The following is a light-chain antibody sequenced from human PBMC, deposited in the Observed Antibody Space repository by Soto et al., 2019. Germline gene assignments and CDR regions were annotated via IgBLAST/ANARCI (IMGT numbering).Light chain of an antibody. CDR3: TPYDNRTRGYV. J-gene: IGLJ1*01. CDR2: GNNN. Sequence: HSFLTQPPSCSGAPWRMVTISFTLSSCNIGACYDVHWYQQLPGTAPKLLIYGNNNNRHSGVPDRFSGSKSGTSASLAINGLQAEDEADYYRTPYDNRTRGYVFGNGTXATVL. CDR1: SCNIGACYD. V-gene: IGLV1-40*01.